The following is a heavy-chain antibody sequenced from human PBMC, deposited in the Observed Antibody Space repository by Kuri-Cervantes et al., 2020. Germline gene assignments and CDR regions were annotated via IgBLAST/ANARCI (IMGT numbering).Heavy chain of an antibody. CDR3: AHSPYCSGGSCYFTD. Sequence: SGPTLVKPTQTLTLTCTFSGFSLSTSGVGVGWIRQPPGKALEWLALIYWDDDKRYGPSLKSRLTITKDTSKNQVVLTITNMDPVDTATYYCAHSPYCSGGSCYFTDWGQGTLVTVSS. J-gene: IGHJ4*02. CDR2: IYWDDDK. CDR1: GFSLSTSGVG. D-gene: IGHD2-15*01. V-gene: IGHV2-5*05.